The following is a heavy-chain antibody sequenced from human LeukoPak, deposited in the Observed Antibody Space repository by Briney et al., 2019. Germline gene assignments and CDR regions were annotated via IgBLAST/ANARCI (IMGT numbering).Heavy chain of an antibody. J-gene: IGHJ5*02. CDR2: ISSSSSYI. V-gene: IGHV3-21*01. CDR1: GFTFSSYS. CDR3: ARFGAWWFDP. Sequence: GGSLRLSCAASGFTFSSYSMNWVRQAPGKGLEWVSSISSSSSYIYYADSVKGRFTISRDKAKNSLYLQMNSLRAEDTAVYYCARFGAWWFDPWGQGTLVTVSS. D-gene: IGHD3-16*01.